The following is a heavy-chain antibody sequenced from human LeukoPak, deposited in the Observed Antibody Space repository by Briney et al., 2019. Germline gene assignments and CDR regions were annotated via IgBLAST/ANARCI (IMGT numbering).Heavy chain of an antibody. CDR1: GCSISSGSYY. V-gene: IGHV4-61*01. D-gene: IGHD3-9*01. CDR2: IFDSGST. J-gene: IGHJ4*02. CDR3: ARAQHYDILTLDY. Sequence: SETLSFTCTVSGCSISSGSYYWSWIRQPPGKGLEWMGYIFDSGSTNYNPSLKSRVTISVDTSKNQFSLKLSSVTAADTAVYYCARAQHYDILTLDYWGQGTLVTVSS.